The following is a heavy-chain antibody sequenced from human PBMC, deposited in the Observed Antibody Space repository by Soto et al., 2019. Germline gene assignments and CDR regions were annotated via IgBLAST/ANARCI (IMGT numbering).Heavy chain of an antibody. Sequence: ASVKVSCKTSGYTFSAYYVHWARRAPGRGFQWLGWINPSNEITTFSEFFQGRVTMTRDSSISTAYMELSSLRSDDTAVYFCAAAAIPVAGRHPDFWGQGTVVTVSS. CDR2: INPSNEIT. CDR1: GYTFSAYY. V-gene: IGHV1-2*02. J-gene: IGHJ4*02. CDR3: AAAAIPVAGRHPDF. D-gene: IGHD6-19*01.